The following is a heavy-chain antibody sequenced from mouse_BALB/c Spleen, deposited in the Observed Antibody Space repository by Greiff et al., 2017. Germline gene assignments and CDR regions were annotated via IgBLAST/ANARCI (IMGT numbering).Heavy chain of an antibody. V-gene: IGHV5-12-1*01. CDR3: ARGGYFDY. CDR2: ISSGGGST. CDR1: GFAFSSYD. J-gene: IGHJ2*01. Sequence: DVHLVESGGGLVKPGGSLKLSCAASGFAFSSYDMSWVRQTPEKRLEWVAYISSGGGSTYYPDSVKGRFTISRDNAKNNLYLQMSSLKSEDTAMYYCARGGYFDYWGQGTTLTVSA.